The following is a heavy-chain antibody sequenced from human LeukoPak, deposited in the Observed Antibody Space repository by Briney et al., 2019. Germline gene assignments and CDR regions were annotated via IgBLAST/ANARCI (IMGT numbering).Heavy chain of an antibody. D-gene: IGHD3-9*01. CDR1: GFTISSYS. CDR2: ISSSSSTI. J-gene: IGHJ3*02. CDR3: ARALYYDILTGYPSGNAFDI. V-gene: IGHV3-48*04. Sequence: QPGGSLRLSCAASGFTISSYSMNWVRQAPGKGLEWVSYISSSSSTIYYADSVKGRFTISRDNAKNSLYLQVNSLRAEDTAVYYCARALYYDILTGYPSGNAFDIWGQGTMVTVSS.